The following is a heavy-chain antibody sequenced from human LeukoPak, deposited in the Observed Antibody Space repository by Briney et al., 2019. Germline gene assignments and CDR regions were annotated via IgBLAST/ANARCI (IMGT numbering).Heavy chain of an antibody. Sequence: PGGSLRLSCAASGFTFSSYAMSWVRQAPGKGLEWVANIKRDGSERYYEDSVKGRFTISRDNAQNSLYLQMNSLREEDTAVYYCARDKEAAVDFWSGYYPLWGQGTLVTVSS. CDR2: IKRDGSER. CDR3: ARDKEAAVDFWSGYYPL. D-gene: IGHD3-3*01. V-gene: IGHV3-7*01. CDR1: GFTFSSYA. J-gene: IGHJ4*02.